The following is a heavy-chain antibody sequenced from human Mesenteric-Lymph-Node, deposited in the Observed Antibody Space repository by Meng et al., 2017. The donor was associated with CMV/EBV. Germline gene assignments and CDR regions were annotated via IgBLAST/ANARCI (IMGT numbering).Heavy chain of an antibody. Sequence: ASVKVSCKASGFTFTGYYMHWVRQAPGQGLEWMGWINPNSGDTKYAQKFQGRVTMTRDTSITTAYMDLSRLRSDDTAVYFCARYPPGGGYFDYWGQGTLVTVS. CDR3: ARYPPGGGYFDY. V-gene: IGHV1-2*02. CDR1: GFTFTGYY. D-gene: IGHD2-15*01. CDR2: INPNSGDT. J-gene: IGHJ4*02.